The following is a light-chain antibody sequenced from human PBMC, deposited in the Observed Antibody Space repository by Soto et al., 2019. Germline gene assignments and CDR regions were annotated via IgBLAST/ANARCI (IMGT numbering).Light chain of an antibody. CDR3: QQYNNWPS. CDR2: GES. CDR1: QSVSSSY. J-gene: IGKJ5*01. V-gene: IGKV3-20*01. Sequence: EIVLTQSPGTLSLSPGERATLSCRASQSVSSSYLAWYQQKPGQAPRLLIYGESSRATGTPDRFSGSGSGTDFTLTISRLEPEDFAVYFCQQYNNWPSFGQGTRLEIK.